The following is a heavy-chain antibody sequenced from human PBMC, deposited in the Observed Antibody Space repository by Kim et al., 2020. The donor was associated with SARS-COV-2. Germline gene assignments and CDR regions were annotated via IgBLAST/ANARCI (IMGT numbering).Heavy chain of an antibody. CDR3: ARGSESGSYDFDY. D-gene: IGHD1-26*01. V-gene: IGHV4-34*01. J-gene: IGHJ4*02. Sequence: TPSLKRRVTISVDTSKNQFSLKLSSVTAADTAVYYCARGSESGSYDFDYWGQGTLVTVSS.